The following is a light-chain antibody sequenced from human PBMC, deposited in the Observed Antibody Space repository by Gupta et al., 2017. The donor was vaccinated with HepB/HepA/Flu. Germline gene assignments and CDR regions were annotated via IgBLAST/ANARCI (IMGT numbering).Light chain of an antibody. Sequence: SFVLTQPPSVSVAPGQTANIARGGDNIGSETVHWYQQKPGQAPVLVLYDDDFRPSGIPARFSGSNSGNTATLTISRVEAGDEADYYCQVWDTSTDHWLFGGGTILTVL. V-gene: IGLV3-21*02. J-gene: IGLJ3*02. CDR1: NIGSET. CDR3: QVWDTSTDHWL. CDR2: DDD.